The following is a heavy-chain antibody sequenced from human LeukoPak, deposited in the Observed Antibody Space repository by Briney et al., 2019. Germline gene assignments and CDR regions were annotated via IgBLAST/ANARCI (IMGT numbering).Heavy chain of an antibody. J-gene: IGHJ3*02. V-gene: IGHV4-39*07. CDR3: ARALPDREWELLRLDAFDI. Sequence: SETLSLTCTVSGGSISSSSYYWGWIRQPPGKGLEWIGSIYYSGSTYYNPSLKSRVTISVDTSKNQFSLKLSSVTAADTAVYYCARALPDREWELLRLDAFDIWGQGTMDTVSS. CDR1: GGSISSSSYY. D-gene: IGHD1-26*01. CDR2: IYYSGST.